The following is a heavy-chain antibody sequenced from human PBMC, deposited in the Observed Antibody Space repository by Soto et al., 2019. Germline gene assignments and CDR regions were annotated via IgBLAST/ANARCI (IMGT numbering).Heavy chain of an antibody. Sequence: SETLSLTCTISGGSISTYYWNWIRQPPGKGLEWIGYVYHSGGTTYNPSLKSRVTISVDTSKNQFSLKLSSVTAADTAVYYCARRNCGGDCYPGGLDWFDPWGQGTLVTVSS. D-gene: IGHD2-21*02. CDR2: VYHSGGT. CDR3: ARRNCGGDCYPGGLDWFDP. V-gene: IGHV4-59*01. CDR1: GGSISTYY. J-gene: IGHJ5*02.